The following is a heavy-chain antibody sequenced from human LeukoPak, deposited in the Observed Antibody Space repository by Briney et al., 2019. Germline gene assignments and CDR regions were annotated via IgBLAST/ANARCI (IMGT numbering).Heavy chain of an antibody. Sequence: GGSLRLSCGASGFTFRSHAMNWVRQAPGKGLEWVSAITGSGAGGTDYADSVKGRFTISRDNSKNTVYLEMNSLRAEDTAVYYCAKSQQLELFFGPDAFGIWGQGTMVTVSS. D-gene: IGHD1-1*01. CDR3: AKSQQLELFFGPDAFGI. J-gene: IGHJ3*02. CDR2: ITGSGAGGT. CDR1: GFTFRSHA. V-gene: IGHV3-23*01.